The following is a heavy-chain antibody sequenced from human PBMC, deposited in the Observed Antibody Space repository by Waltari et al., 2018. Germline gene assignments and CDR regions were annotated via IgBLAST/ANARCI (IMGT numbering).Heavy chain of an antibody. CDR2: IYSSATT. D-gene: IGHD6-6*01. Sequence: EGQLVESGGGLVKPGGSLSVSCAASGFTVTSTYMNWVRQAPGKGLEWVSTIYSSATTFYADSVKGRFTISRDNSKNILFLQMDDLRVNDTAVYFCARGGQIVRPRPLDLWGPGTLVTVSS. V-gene: IGHV3-66*01. CDR3: ARGGQIVRPRPLDL. CDR1: GFTVTSTY. J-gene: IGHJ3*01.